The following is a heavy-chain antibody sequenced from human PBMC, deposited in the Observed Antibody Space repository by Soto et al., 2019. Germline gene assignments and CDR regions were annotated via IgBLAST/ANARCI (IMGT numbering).Heavy chain of an antibody. Sequence: SETLSLTCAVYGGSFSGYYWSWIRQPPGKGLEWIGEINHSGSTNYNPSLKSRVTISVDTSKNQFSLKLSSATAADTAVYYCALTLTYNYYMDVWGKGTTVT. CDR3: ALTLTYNYYMDV. CDR2: INHSGST. CDR1: GGSFSGYY. V-gene: IGHV4-34*01. J-gene: IGHJ6*03. D-gene: IGHD3-9*01.